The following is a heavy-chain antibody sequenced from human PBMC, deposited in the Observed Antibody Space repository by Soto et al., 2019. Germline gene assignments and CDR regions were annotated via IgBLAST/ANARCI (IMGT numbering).Heavy chain of an antibody. CDR3: ARGGHVVVVTAAFDY. Sequence: QVQLMQSGAEVKKPGASVKVSCKASGNTFTNYYIHWVRQAPGQGLEWMGTINPSGGHTTYSQNFLGRVTMTRDTSTSTLYMELTSLTSDDTAAYYCARGGHVVVVTAAFDYWGQGTLVTVSS. V-gene: IGHV1-46*01. CDR1: GNTFTNYY. J-gene: IGHJ4*02. D-gene: IGHD2-21*02. CDR2: INPSGGHT.